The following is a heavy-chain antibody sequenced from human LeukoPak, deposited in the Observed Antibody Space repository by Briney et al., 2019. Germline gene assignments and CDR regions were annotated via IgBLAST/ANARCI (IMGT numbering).Heavy chain of an antibody. J-gene: IGHJ4*02. CDR3: SRPGPWTLVTTSRLNHFDF. CDR1: AFTFSSDW. Sequence: PGGSLRLSCETSAFTFSSDWMCWVRQAPGKGQDLVGIINQDGSDVSYSDSVKGRFTTFTDNAASSLYLQMYGLRVEDTTVYYFSRPGPWTLVTTSRLNHFDFWGQGTLVTVSS. CDR2: INQDGSDV. D-gene: IGHD4-17*01. V-gene: IGHV3-7*01.